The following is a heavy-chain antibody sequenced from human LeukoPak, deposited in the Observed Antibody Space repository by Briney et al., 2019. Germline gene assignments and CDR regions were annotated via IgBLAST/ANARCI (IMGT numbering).Heavy chain of an antibody. CDR3: ASHNAYCSGGSCYLRYYYYGMDV. D-gene: IGHD2-15*01. V-gene: IGHV3-7*01. CDR2: IKQDGSEK. Sequence: GGSLRLSCAASGFTFSSYWMSWVRQAPGKGLEWVANIKQDGSEKYYVDSVKGRFTISRDNAKNSLYLQMNSLRAEDTAVYYRASHNAYCSGGSCYLRYYYYGMDVWGQGTTVTVSS. J-gene: IGHJ6*02. CDR1: GFTFSSYW.